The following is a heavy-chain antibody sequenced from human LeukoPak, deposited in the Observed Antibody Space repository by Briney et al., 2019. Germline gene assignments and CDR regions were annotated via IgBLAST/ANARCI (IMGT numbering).Heavy chain of an antibody. CDR1: GFTFSSYS. CDR3: ARVLWLGESES. Sequence: GGSLRLSCAASGFTFSSYSMNWVRQAPGKGLEWVSSISSSSSYTYYADSVKGRFTISRDNAKNSLYLQMNSLRAEDKAVYYCARVLWLGESESWGQGTLVTVSS. D-gene: IGHD3-10*01. CDR2: ISSSSSYT. V-gene: IGHV3-21*01. J-gene: IGHJ5*02.